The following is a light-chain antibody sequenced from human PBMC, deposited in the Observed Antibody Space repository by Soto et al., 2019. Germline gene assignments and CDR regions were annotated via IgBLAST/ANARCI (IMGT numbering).Light chain of an antibody. CDR1: QSISNW. CDR2: DAS. CDR3: QQYNSYPWT. Sequence: DIQMTQSPSTLSASIGDRITITCRASQSISNWLAWYQQKPGQAPKFLIYDASSLTSGVPSRFSGSGSGTEFTLTISSLQPDDFATYYCQQYNSYPWTFGQGTKVDIK. V-gene: IGKV1-5*01. J-gene: IGKJ1*01.